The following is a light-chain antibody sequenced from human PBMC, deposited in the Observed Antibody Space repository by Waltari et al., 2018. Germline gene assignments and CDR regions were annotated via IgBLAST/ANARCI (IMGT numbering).Light chain of an antibody. CDR2: GAS. J-gene: IGKJ1*01. V-gene: IGKV3-15*01. CDR3: QQYHNWPPWA. Sequence: DIVMTQSPATLSVSPGERATLSCRASQSVGTNLAWYQQRPGQAPRPLLYGASRRATGIPARFSGSGSGTDFTLTINSLQPEDFALYYCQQYHNWPPWAFGQGTKVEIK. CDR1: QSVGTN.